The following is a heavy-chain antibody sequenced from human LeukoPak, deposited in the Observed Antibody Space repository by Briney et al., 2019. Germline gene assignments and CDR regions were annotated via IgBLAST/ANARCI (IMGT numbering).Heavy chain of an antibody. CDR1: GFTFSSCA. V-gene: IGHV3-23*01. CDR2: ISGSGGST. Sequence: GGSLRLSCAASGFTFSSCAMSWVRQAPGKGLEWVSAISGSGGSTYYADSVKGRSTISRDNSKNTLYLQMNSLRAEDTAVYYCAKGMIGSGWYGDDYWGQGTLVTVSS. J-gene: IGHJ4*02. CDR3: AKGMIGSGWYGDDY. D-gene: IGHD6-19*01.